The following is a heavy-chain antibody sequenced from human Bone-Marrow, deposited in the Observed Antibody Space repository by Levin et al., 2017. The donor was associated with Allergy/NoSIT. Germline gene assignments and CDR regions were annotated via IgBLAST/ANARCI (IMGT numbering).Heavy chain of an antibody. D-gene: IGHD3-10*01. CDR1: GYSFTSYW. Sequence: GGSLRLSCKGSGYSFTSYWIGWVRQMPGKGLEWMGIIYPGDSDTRYSPSFQGQVTISADRSISTAYLQWSSLKASDTAMYYCARHPLWFGELSPDYWGQGTLVTVSS. V-gene: IGHV5-51*01. J-gene: IGHJ4*02. CDR2: IYPGDSDT. CDR3: ARHPLWFGELSPDY.